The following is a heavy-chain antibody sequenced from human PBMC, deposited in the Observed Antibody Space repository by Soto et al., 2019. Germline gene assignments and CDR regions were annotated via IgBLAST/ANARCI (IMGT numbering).Heavy chain of an antibody. J-gene: IGHJ4*02. CDR1: GFTFSSYA. CDR2: ISGRGGSP. CDR3: AKESGTMIVVVIFDY. D-gene: IGHD3-22*01. V-gene: IGHV3-23*01. Sequence: EVQLLESGGGLVQPGGSLRLSCAASGFTFSSYAMSWVRQAPGKGLDCVSAISGRGGSPYYADFVKGRFTISRDNSKNTLYLQMNSLRADDTAVYYCAKESGTMIVVVIFDYWGQGTLVTVSS.